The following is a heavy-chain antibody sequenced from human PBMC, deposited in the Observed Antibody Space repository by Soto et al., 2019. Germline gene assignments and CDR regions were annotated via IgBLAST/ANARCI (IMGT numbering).Heavy chain of an antibody. CDR1: GVSITSHY. V-gene: IGHV4-4*07. CDR2: INTDGLS. J-gene: IGHJ6*02. D-gene: IGHD2-15*01. CDR3: ARVPVAVAATEDYYGLDV. Sequence: SQTLSLTCSVSGVSITSHYWSLIRQSAGGGLEWMGRINTDGLSTYSPSFKSRLTMSLDTSKNQVSLRLISVTAADTAVYFCARVPVAVAATEDYYGLDVWGQGTTVTVSS.